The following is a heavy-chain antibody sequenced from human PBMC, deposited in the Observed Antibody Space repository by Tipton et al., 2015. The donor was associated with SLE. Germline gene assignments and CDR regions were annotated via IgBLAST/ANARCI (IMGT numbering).Heavy chain of an antibody. V-gene: IGHV3-21*05. CDR3: ARGGRSAPQIDI. Sequence: SLRLSCAASGFTFSRYSMNWVRQAPGKGLEWVSYISSSSSYIYYADSVKGRFTISRDNAKNSLYLQMNSLRAEDTAVYYCARGGRSAPQIDIWGQGTMVTVSS. D-gene: IGHD3-16*01. J-gene: IGHJ3*02. CDR1: GFTFSRYS. CDR2: ISSSSSYI.